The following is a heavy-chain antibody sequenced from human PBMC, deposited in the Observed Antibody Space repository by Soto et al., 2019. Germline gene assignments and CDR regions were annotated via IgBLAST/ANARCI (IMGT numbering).Heavy chain of an antibody. V-gene: IGHV3-9*01. Sequence: GGSLRLSCAASGFTFDDYAMHWVRLAPGKVLERVSGISWNSGSIGYADSVKDRFNISRDNAKNSLYLQMNSLRAEDTALYYCAKDGEDSGYTNYDGMDVWGKGXTVT. CDR3: AKDGEDSGYTNYDGMDV. J-gene: IGHJ6*04. D-gene: IGHD3-22*01. CDR1: GFTFDDYA. CDR2: ISWNSGSI.